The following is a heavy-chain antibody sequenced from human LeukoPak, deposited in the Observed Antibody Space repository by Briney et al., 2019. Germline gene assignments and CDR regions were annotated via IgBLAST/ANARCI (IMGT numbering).Heavy chain of an antibody. V-gene: IGHV4-34*01. CDR2: INHSGST. Sequence: SETLSLTCAVYGGSLSGYYWSWIRQPPGKGLEWIGEINHSGSTNYNSSLKSRVTISVDTSKNQFSLKLSSVAAADTAVYYCAGRPDGSSSFRHYYYYYMDVWDKGTTVTVSS. J-gene: IGHJ6*03. CDR1: GGSLSGYY. D-gene: IGHD6-6*01. CDR3: AGRPDGSSSFRHYYYYYMDV.